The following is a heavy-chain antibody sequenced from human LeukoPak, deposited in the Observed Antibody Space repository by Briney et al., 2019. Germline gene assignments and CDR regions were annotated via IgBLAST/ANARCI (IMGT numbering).Heavy chain of an antibody. J-gene: IGHJ3*02. Sequence: SETLSLTCTVSGGSISSSNYYWGWIRQPPGKGLEWIGSIYYSGSTYYNPSLKSRVTISVDTSKNQFSLKLSSVTAADTAVYYRTRPPFYDILTGLGNDAFDIWGQGTMVTVSS. CDR2: IYYSGST. D-gene: IGHD3-9*01. CDR1: GGSISSSNYY. V-gene: IGHV4-39*01. CDR3: TRPPFYDILTGLGNDAFDI.